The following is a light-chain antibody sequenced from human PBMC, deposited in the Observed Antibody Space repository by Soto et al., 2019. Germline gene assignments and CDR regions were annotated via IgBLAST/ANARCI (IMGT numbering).Light chain of an antibody. CDR3: QQYYSYPIT. CDR1: QDIRNY. J-gene: IGKJ5*01. Sequence: IQMTQSPSSLSASIGDRVTITCEASQDIRNYLNWYRQKPGKAPNLLICAASTLQSGVPSRFSGSGSGTDFTLTISCLQSEDFATYYCQQYYSYPITFGQGTRLEIK. V-gene: IGKV1-8*01. CDR2: AAS.